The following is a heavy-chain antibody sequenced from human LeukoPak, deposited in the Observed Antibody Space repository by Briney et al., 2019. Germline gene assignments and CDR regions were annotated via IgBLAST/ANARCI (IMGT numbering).Heavy chain of an antibody. CDR3: ARFGVDYDMDV. CDR2: IHYTGKP. Sequence: PSQTLSPTCSVSGGSISGHYWTWIRQPPGKGLEWIGQIHYTGKPDYNPSLKSRITISVDTSKNHVSLQVSSVTAADSAIYYCARFGVDYDMDVWGHGTTVTVFS. CDR1: GGSISGHY. J-gene: IGHJ6*02. V-gene: IGHV4-59*11. D-gene: IGHD3-16*01.